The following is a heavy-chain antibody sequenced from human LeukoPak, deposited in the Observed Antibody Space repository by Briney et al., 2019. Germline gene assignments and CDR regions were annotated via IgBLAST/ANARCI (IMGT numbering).Heavy chain of an antibody. J-gene: IGHJ4*02. CDR3: AEDLHLWPAVDS. CDR2: IPYDGGNK. CDR1: GFTFSSYW. V-gene: IGHV3-30*18. D-gene: IGHD3-10*01. Sequence: GGSLRLSCAASGFTFSSYWMSWVRQAPGKGLEWVAVIPYDGGNKYYADSVKGRFTISRDNSKNTLYLQMDSLRAEDTAVYYCAEDLHLWPAVDSWGQGTLVTVSS.